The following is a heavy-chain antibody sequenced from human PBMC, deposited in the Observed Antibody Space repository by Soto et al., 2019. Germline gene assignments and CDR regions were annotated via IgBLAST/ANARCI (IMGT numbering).Heavy chain of an antibody. Sequence: ASVKVSCKVSGYTLTELSMHWVRQAPGKGLEWMGGFDPEDGETIYAQKFQGRVTMTEDTSTDTAYMDLRSPRSEDTAVYYCATVAPSSDWFYFDFWGKGTLVTVSS. D-gene: IGHD6-19*01. V-gene: IGHV1-24*01. CDR2: FDPEDGET. J-gene: IGHJ4*02. CDR3: ATVAPSSDWFYFDF. CDR1: GYTLTELS.